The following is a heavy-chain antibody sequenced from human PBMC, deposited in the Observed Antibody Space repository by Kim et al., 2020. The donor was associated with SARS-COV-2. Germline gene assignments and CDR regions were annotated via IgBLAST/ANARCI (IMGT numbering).Heavy chain of an antibody. V-gene: IGHV1-69*05. Sequence: SVKVSCKASGGTFSSYAISWVRQAPGQGLEWMVGTIPIFGTANYAQKFQGRFMITTDESTSTAYMELSSLRSEDTAVYYCVRDGSYYYGSGSFQHYGEGTLVTVYS. CDR1: GGTFSSYA. J-gene: IGHJ1*01. D-gene: IGHD3-10*01. CDR3: VRDGSYYYGSGSFQH. CDR2: TIPIFGTA.